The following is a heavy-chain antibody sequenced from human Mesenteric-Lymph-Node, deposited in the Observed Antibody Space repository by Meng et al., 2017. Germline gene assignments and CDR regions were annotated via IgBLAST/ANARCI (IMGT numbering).Heavy chain of an antibody. CDR2: INAGNGNT. CDR1: GYTFTSYA. CDR3: ARDHYYGSQKFDY. D-gene: IGHD3-10*01. V-gene: IGHV1-3*01. J-gene: IGHJ4*02. Sequence: QLLLGPSGAEVKKPWASVKVSCKASGYTFTSYAMHWVRQAPGQRLEWMGWINAGNGNTKYSQKFQGRVTITRDTSASTAYMELSSLRSEDTAVYYCARDHYYGSQKFDYWGQGTLVTVSS.